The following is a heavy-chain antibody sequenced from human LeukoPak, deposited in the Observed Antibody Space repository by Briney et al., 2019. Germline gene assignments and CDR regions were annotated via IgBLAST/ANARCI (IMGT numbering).Heavy chain of an antibody. CDR2: ISGGGASI. CDR1: GFTFNNYG. D-gene: IGHD5-18*01. J-gene: IGHJ4*02. V-gene: IGHV3-23*01. CDR3: AKGDGYSYVKGVDY. Sequence: PGGSLRLSCAASGFTFNNYGMSWVRQAPGKGLEWVSSISGGGASIDYADSVKGRFTISRDNSKNTLYLQMNSLRAEDTATYYCAKGDGYSYVKGVDYWGQGTLVTVSS.